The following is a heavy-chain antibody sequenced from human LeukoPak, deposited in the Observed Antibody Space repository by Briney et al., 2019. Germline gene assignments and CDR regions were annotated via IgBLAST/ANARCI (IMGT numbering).Heavy chain of an antibody. CDR2: ISPNSDGS. CDR1: GYTFTDYY. V-gene: IGHV1-2*02. D-gene: IGHD5-18*01. Sequence: ASVKVSCKASGYTFTDYYIHWVRQAPGQGLEWMGWISPNSDGSNYAQKFQGRVTMTRDTSINTAYMELSRLRSDDAAVYFCARDSSRGYTYAFDYWGQRTLVSVSS. CDR3: ARDSSRGYTYAFDY. J-gene: IGHJ4*02.